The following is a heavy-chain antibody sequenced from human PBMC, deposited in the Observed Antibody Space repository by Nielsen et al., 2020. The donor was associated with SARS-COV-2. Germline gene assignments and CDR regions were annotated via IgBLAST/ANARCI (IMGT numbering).Heavy chain of an antibody. V-gene: IGHV3-23*01. CDR1: GFTFSSYA. J-gene: IGHJ6*02. D-gene: IGHD5-24*01. CDR3: AKGVDGYPLEGGSGMDV. CDR2: ISGSGGST. Sequence: GESLKISCAASGFTFSSYAMSWVRQAPGKGLEWVSAISGSGGSTYYADSVKGRFTISRDNSKNTLYLQMNSLRAEDTAVYYCAKGVDGYPLEGGSGMDVWGQGTTVTVSS.